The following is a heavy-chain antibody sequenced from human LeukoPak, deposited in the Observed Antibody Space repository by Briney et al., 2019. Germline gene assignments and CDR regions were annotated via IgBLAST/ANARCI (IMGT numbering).Heavy chain of an antibody. J-gene: IGHJ4*02. Sequence: GGSLRLSCAASGFTFSSYSMNWVRQAPGKGLEWVSYISSCSTIYYADSVKGRFTISRDNAKNSLYLQMNSLRAEDTAVYYCARLHYYDSSGYSIFLDYWGQGTLVTVSS. CDR1: GFTFSSYS. CDR3: ARLHYYDSSGYSIFLDY. CDR2: ISSCSTI. V-gene: IGHV3-48*04. D-gene: IGHD3-22*01.